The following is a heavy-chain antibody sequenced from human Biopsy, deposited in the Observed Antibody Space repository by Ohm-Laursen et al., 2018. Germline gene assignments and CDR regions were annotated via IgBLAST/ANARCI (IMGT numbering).Heavy chain of an antibody. V-gene: IGHV1-46*01. Sequence: ASVKVSCKASGYSFTSYYMHWVRQAPGQGLEWMGMINPSGSTTSYPQIFQGRVTMTRDTSKSTVYMELSSLRSADTAVYFCARNTGWYGDLYYCDYGGQGTRVTVSS. CDR2: INPSGSTT. D-gene: IGHD6-19*01. CDR1: GYSFTSYY. J-gene: IGHJ4*02. CDR3: ARNTGWYGDLYYCDY.